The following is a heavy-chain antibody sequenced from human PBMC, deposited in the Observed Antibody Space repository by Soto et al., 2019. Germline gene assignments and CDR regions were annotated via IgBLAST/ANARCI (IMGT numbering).Heavy chain of an antibody. V-gene: IGHV3-48*02. CDR1: GFTFSSHS. J-gene: IGHJ4*02. Sequence: PGGSLRLSCAASGFTFSSHSMNWVRQAPGKGLEWVSYISSSSSTIYYADSVKGRFTISRDNAKNSLYLQMNSLRDEDTAVYYCAREGNYYDSSGYYYAHWGQGTLVTVSS. CDR3: AREGNYYDSSGYYYAH. CDR2: ISSSSSTI. D-gene: IGHD3-22*01.